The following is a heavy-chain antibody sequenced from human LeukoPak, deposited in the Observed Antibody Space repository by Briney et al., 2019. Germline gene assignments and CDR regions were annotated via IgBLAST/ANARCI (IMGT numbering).Heavy chain of an antibody. J-gene: IGHJ5*02. CDR3: AKGSKVVPAGGWFDP. D-gene: IGHD2-2*01. V-gene: IGHV3-9*03. CDR1: GFTFDDYA. Sequence: GGSLRLSCAVSGFTFDDYAMHWVRQAPGKGLEWVSGISWNSGSIGYADSVKGRFTISRDNAKNSLYLQMNSLRAEDMALYYCAKGSKVVPAGGWFDPWGQGTLVNFSS. CDR2: ISWNSGSI.